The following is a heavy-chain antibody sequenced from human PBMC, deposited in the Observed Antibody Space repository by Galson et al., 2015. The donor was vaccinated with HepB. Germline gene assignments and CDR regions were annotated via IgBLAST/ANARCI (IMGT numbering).Heavy chain of an antibody. Sequence: SAKVSCKASGYTFTSFYIHWVRPAPGQGLEWMGLMNPNSGVPNYAQKFQGRVTMTRDTSISTAYMDLSRLTSDDTAVYYCARDLLDGFDIWGQGTMVTVSS. D-gene: IGHD2-15*01. CDR3: ARDLLDGFDI. CDR2: MNPNSGVP. J-gene: IGHJ3*02. V-gene: IGHV1-2*02. CDR1: GYTFTSFY.